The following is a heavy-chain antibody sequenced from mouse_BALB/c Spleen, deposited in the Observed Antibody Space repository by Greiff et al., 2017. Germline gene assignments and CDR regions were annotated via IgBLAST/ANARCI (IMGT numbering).Heavy chain of an antibody. CDR1: GFSLTSYG. J-gene: IGHJ2*01. CDR3: ARNSGISDYGYDYFDY. CDR2: IWSGGST. V-gene: IGHV2-2*02. Sequence: QVQLKQSGPGLVQPSQSLSITCTVSGFSLTSYGVHWVRQSPGKGLEWLGVIWSGGSTDYNAAFISRLSISKDNSKSQVFFKMNSLQANDTAIYYCARNSGISDYGYDYFDYWGQGTTLTVSS. D-gene: IGHD2-2*01.